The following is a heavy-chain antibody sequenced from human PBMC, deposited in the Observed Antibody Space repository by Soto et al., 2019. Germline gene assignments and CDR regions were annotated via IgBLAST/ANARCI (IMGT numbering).Heavy chain of an antibody. D-gene: IGHD1-26*01. V-gene: IGHV3-53*01. CDR3: ARSPMGATYFDY. Sequence: EVQLVESGGGLIQPGGSLRLSCAASGFTVSSNYMSWVRQAPGKGLEWVSVIDSGGSTYYADSVKGRFTISRDNSKNTLYLQMNSLRAEDTAVYYCARSPMGATYFDYWGQGTLVTVSS. CDR2: IDSGGST. J-gene: IGHJ4*02. CDR1: GFTVSSNY.